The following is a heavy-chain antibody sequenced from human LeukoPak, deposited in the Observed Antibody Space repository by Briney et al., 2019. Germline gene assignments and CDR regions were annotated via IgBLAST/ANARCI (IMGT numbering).Heavy chain of an antibody. CDR2: IYPGDSDT. V-gene: IGHV5-51*01. D-gene: IGHD2-2*01. CDR3: ARSYCSSTSCYPLDY. CDR1: GYSFTSYW. Sequence: GESLKISCKGSGYSFTSYWIGWVRQMPGKGLEWMGIIYPGDSDTRYSPSSQGQVTISADKSISTAYLQWSSLKASDTAMYYCARSYCSSTSCYPLDYWGQGTLVTVSS. J-gene: IGHJ4*02.